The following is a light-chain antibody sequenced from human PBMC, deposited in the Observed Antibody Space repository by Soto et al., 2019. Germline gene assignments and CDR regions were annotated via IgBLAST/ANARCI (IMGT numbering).Light chain of an antibody. CDR2: DAS. J-gene: IGKJ4*01. CDR3: QQYYSYPLT. V-gene: IGKV1D-16*01. CDR1: QAIGSW. Sequence: DIQMTQSPSSLSASVGDRVTITCRASQAIGSWLAWYQQKPGKAPTSLIYDASNLQTEVPSRFSGSGSGTDFTLTISGLQPEDSATYYCQQYYSYPLTFGGGTMVEIK.